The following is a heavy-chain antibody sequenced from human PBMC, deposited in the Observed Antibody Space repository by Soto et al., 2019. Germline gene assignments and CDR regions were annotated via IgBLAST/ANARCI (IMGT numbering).Heavy chain of an antibody. CDR3: ARRNTAGFLRYFDN. J-gene: IGHJ4*02. Sequence: QVQLVQSEAEVMQPGSSVKVSCKPSGGTLTNFINYPINWVRQSPGQGLEWMGGIVPNIGTVNYAQKFQGRVTMTADKSTGTVYMELSSLRSDDSALYYCARRNTAGFLRYFDNWGQGTLVTVSS. V-gene: IGHV1-69*06. D-gene: IGHD6-19*01. CDR1: GGTLTNFINYP. CDR2: IVPNIGTV.